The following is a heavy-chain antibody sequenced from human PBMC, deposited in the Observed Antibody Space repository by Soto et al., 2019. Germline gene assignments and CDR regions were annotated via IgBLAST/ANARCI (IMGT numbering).Heavy chain of an antibody. D-gene: IGHD6-19*01. Sequence: GGSLRLSCAASGFTVSSNYMSWVRQAPGKGLEWVSVIYSGGSTYYADSVKGRFTISRDNSKNTLYLQMNSLRAEDTAVYYCARQGIAVAGTGLLWFDPWGQGTLVTVSS. CDR3: ARQGIAVAGTGLLWFDP. V-gene: IGHV3-66*04. CDR1: GFTVSSNY. CDR2: IYSGGST. J-gene: IGHJ5*02.